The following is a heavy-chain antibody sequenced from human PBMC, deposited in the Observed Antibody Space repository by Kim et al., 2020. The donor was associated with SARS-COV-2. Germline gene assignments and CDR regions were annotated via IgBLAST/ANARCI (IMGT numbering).Heavy chain of an antibody. V-gene: IGHV3-23*01. CDR3: AKSYWEPTYYDILTGSRTLYYYYGMDV. CDR1: GFTFSSYA. CDR2: ISGSGGST. Sequence: GGSLRLSCAASGFTFSSYAMSWVRQAPGKGLEWVSAISGSGGSTYYADSVKGRFTISRDNSKNTLYLQMNSLRAEDTAVYYCAKSYWEPTYYDILTGSRTLYYYYGMDVWGQGTTVTVSS. J-gene: IGHJ6*02. D-gene: IGHD3-9*01.